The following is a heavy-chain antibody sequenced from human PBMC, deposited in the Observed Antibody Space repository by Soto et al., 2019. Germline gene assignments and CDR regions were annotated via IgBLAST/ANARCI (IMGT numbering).Heavy chain of an antibody. D-gene: IGHD3-10*01. Sequence: ASVKVSCKASGGTFSSYAISWVRQAPGQGLEWMGGIIPIFGTANYAQKFQGRVTITADESTSTAYMELSSLRSEDTAVYYCARGYITMVRGVTDDYYYYGMDVWGQGTTVTVSS. CDR1: GGTFSSYA. J-gene: IGHJ6*02. CDR2: IIPIFGTA. V-gene: IGHV1-69*13. CDR3: ARGYITMVRGVTDDYYYYGMDV.